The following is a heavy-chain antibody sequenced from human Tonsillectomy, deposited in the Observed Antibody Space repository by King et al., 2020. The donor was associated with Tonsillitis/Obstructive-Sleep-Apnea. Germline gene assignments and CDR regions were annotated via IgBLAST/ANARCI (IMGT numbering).Heavy chain of an antibody. CDR2: ISSDSTNR. CDR1: GVTFSDDY. Sequence: QLVQSGGGLVKPGGALRLSCAASGVTFSDDYMSWIRQAPGKGLEWISYISSDSTNRKYADSVKGRFSISRDNAKNSLYRQMNSLRADDSAVYYGGRDLGRSSEHWGQGTLVTVSS. D-gene: IGHD6-6*01. CDR3: GRDLGRSSEH. J-gene: IGHJ1*01. V-gene: IGHV3-11*05.